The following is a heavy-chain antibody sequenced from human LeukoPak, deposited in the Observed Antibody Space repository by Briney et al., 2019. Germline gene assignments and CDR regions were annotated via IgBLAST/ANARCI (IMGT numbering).Heavy chain of an antibody. D-gene: IGHD1-26*01. V-gene: IGHV3-53*01. CDR1: GFTVITNY. CDR3: ARESGSYLQ. Sequence: GGSLRLSCAASGFTVITNYMTWVRLAPGEGLDWVSIINTGGYTYYIDSVKGRFTISRDKSKNTLYLQMACLNVEDTAVYYCARESGSYLQWGQGALVAVSS. J-gene: IGHJ4*02. CDR2: INTGGYT.